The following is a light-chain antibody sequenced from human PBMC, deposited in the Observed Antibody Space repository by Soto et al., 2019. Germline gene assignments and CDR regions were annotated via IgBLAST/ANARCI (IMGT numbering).Light chain of an antibody. CDR1: QSVSSN. CDR3: QQYNNWPIT. J-gene: IGKJ5*01. Sequence: EIVMTQSPATLSVSPGERATLSCRASQSVSSNLAWYQQKPGQAPRLLIYGASTRATGIPARFSGSGSGTEFTLTIGSLQSEDFAVYYCQQYNNWPITFGQGTRLEIK. V-gene: IGKV3-15*01. CDR2: GAS.